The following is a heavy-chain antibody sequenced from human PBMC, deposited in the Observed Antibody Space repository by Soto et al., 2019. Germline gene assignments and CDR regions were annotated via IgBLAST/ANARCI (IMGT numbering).Heavy chain of an antibody. CDR1: GYAFTTYG. D-gene: IGHD1-1*01. CDR3: ARGRYGDY. Sequence: QVHLVQTGAAVKKPGASVQVSCKGSGYAFTTYGITWVRQAPGQGLEWMGWISAHNGNTNYAQKLQGRVTVTRDTSPSTAYMELRRLRSDDTAVYYCARGRYGDYWGQGALVTVSS. J-gene: IGHJ4*02. CDR2: ISAHNGNT. V-gene: IGHV1-18*01.